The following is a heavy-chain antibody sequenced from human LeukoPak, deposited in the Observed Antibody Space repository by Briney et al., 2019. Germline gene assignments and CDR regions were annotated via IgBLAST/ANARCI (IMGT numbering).Heavy chain of an antibody. CDR2: IYTRGST. Sequence: SETLSLTCTVSGGSISSYYWSWIRQPPGKGLEWIGRIYTRGSTNYNPSLKSRVTMSVDTSKNQFSLKLSSVTAADTAVYYCARAEWLRRTFYFDYWGQGTLVTVSS. J-gene: IGHJ4*02. CDR3: ARAEWLRRTFYFDY. V-gene: IGHV4-4*07. CDR1: GGSISSYY. D-gene: IGHD5-12*01.